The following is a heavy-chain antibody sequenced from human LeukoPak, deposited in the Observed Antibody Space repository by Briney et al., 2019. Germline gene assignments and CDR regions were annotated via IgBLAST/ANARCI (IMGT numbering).Heavy chain of an antibody. CDR3: AAEAAYYYDSRDAFDV. J-gene: IGHJ3*01. CDR2: IVVGRGNT. CDR1: GFTFTSSA. D-gene: IGHD3-22*01. Sequence: ASVNVSCKASGFTFTSSALQWVRQARGQRLEWIGWIVVGRGNTNYAQKFQERVTITRDMSTSLVYMELSSLRSEDTAVYYCAAEAAYYYDSRDAFDVWGQGTMVTVSS. V-gene: IGHV1-58*01.